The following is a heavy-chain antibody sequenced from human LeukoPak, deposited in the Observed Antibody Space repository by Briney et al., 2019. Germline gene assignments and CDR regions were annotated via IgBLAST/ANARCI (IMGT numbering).Heavy chain of an antibody. CDR3: ARGEYSSSVNVDY. CDR2: INNDGSST. Sequence: GGSLRLSCAASEFTFSTYWMHWVRQAPGKGLVWVSRINNDGSSTAYADSVKGRFTISRDNAKNTLYLQMNSLRVEDTAVYYCARGEYSSSVNVDYWGQGTLVTVSS. V-gene: IGHV3-74*01. D-gene: IGHD6-6*01. J-gene: IGHJ4*02. CDR1: EFTFSTYW.